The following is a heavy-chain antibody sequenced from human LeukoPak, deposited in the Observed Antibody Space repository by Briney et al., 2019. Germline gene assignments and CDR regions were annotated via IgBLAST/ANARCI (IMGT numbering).Heavy chain of an antibody. CDR1: GFTFSSYA. J-gene: IGHJ4*02. V-gene: IGHV3-30-3*01. Sequence: GGSLRLSCAASGFTFSSYAMHWVRQAPGKGLEWVAVISYDGSNKYYADSVKGRFTISRDNSKNTLYLQMNSLRAEDTAVYYCARDLEGTQNYFDYWGQGTLVTVSS. CDR3: ARDLEGTQNYFDY. CDR2: ISYDGSNK. D-gene: IGHD3-10*01.